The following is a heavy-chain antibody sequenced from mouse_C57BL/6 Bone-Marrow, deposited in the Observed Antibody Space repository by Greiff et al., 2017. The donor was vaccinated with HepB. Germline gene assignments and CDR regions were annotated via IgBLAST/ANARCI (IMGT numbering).Heavy chain of an antibody. J-gene: IGHJ1*03. CDR2: ISNLAYSI. CDR1: GFTFSDYG. D-gene: IGHD1-1*01. CDR3: ARDYYGSSWYFDV. V-gene: IGHV5-15*01. Sequence: DVQLVESGGGLVQPGGSLKLSCAASGFTFSDYGMAWVRQAPRKGPEWVAFISNLAYSIYYADTVTGRFTISRENAKNTLYLEMSSLRSEDTAMYYCARDYYGSSWYFDVWGTGTTVTVSS.